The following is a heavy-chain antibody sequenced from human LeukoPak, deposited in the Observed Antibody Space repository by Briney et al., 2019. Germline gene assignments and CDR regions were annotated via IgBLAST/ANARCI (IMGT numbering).Heavy chain of an antibody. CDR1: GGSISSSSFY. CDR2: IYYSGSP. D-gene: IGHD6-19*01. Sequence: KPSETLSLTCTVSGGSISSSSFYWGWIRQPPGKGLEWIGSIYYSGSPYYNPSLKSRVTISVDMSKNQFSLRLSSGTAADTAVYYCARQKAEQWLVLYYWGQGTLVTVSS. V-gene: IGHV4-39*01. J-gene: IGHJ4*02. CDR3: ARQKAEQWLVLYY.